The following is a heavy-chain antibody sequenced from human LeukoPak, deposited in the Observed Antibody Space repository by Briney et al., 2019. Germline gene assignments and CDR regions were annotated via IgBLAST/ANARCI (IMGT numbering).Heavy chain of an antibody. J-gene: IGHJ4*02. CDR1: GYTFTGYY. V-gene: IGHV1-2*02. CDR2: INPNSGGT. Sequence: ASVKVSCKASGYTFTGYYMHWVRQAPGQGLEWMGWINPNSGGTNYAQKFQGRVTMTRDTSISTAYMELSRLRSDDTAVYYCARDLSRGTVTTPPGYWGQGTLVTVSS. D-gene: IGHD4-17*01. CDR3: ARDLSRGTVTTPPGY.